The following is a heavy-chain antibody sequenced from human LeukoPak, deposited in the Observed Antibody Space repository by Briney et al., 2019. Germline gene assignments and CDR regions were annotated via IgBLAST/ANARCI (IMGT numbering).Heavy chain of an antibody. CDR2: INHSGST. CDR1: GFTFSNAW. J-gene: IGHJ5*02. V-gene: IGHV4-34*01. CDR3: ARQPWGIRGVQRRGWFDP. Sequence: GSLKLSCAASGFTFSNAWMSWVRQSPGKGLEWIGEINHSGSTNYNPSLKSRISISVDTSKNQFSLKLSSVTAADTAVYYCARQPWGIRGVQRRGWFDPWGQGTLVTVSS. D-gene: IGHD3-10*01.